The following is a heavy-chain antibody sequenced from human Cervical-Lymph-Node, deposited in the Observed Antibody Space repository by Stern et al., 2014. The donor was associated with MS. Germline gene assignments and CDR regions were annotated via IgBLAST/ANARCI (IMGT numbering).Heavy chain of an antibody. V-gene: IGHV2-26*02. D-gene: IGHD3-3*02. J-gene: IGHJ4*02. Sequence: ESGPVLVKPTETLTLTCTVSGFSLSDAKMGVTWIRQPPGKALEXLGHIFSNDAKAYSPSLNSRLTISKDTSNNQVVLIMTNMDPVDTATYYCARSIFGVVTQIDYWGQGGLVTVSS. CDR2: IFSNDAK. CDR1: GFSLSDAKMG. CDR3: ARSIFGVVTQIDY.